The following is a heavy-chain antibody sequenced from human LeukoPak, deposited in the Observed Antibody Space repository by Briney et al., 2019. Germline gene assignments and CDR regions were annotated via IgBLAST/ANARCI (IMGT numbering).Heavy chain of an antibody. D-gene: IGHD2-8*01. CDR2: INPSGGST. Sequence: GTSVKVSCKLSGYTLTELAIHWVRQAPGQGLEWMGIINPSGGSTSYAQKFQGRVTMTRDMSTSAVYMELSSLRSEDTAVYYCARGGDIVPLDYWGQGTLVTVSS. CDR3: ARGGDIVPLDY. V-gene: IGHV1-46*01. CDR1: GYTLTELA. J-gene: IGHJ4*02.